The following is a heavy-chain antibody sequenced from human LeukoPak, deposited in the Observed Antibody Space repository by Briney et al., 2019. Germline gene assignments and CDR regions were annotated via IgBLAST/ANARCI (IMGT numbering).Heavy chain of an antibody. V-gene: IGHV3-7*04. CDR3: ARGGISKDNY. CDR1: GFTFSNYW. D-gene: IGHD1-26*01. J-gene: IGHJ4*02. CDR2: IKKDGSEK. Sequence: PGGSLRLSCAASGFTFSNYWMSWVRQAPGKGLEWVANIKKDGSEKYYIDSVKGRFTISRDNAKNSLYLQMNSLRAEDTAVYYCARGGISKDNYWGQGTLVTVSS.